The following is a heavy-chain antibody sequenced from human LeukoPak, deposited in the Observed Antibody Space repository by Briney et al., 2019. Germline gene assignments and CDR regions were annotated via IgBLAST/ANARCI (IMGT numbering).Heavy chain of an antibody. CDR1: GGSISSYY. D-gene: IGHD3-22*01. Sequence: KPSETLSLTCTVSGGSISSYYWSWIRQPPGKGPEWIGYIYYSGSTNYNPSLKSRVTISVDTSKNQFSLKLSSVTAADTAVYYCARAPGMYYYDSSGYYLDWGQGTQVTVSS. J-gene: IGHJ4*02. CDR2: IYYSGST. V-gene: IGHV4-59*01. CDR3: ARAPGMYYYDSSGYYLD.